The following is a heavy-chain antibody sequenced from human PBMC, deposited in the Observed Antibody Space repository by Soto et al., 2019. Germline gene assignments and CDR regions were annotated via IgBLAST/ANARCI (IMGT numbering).Heavy chain of an antibody. J-gene: IGHJ6*02. V-gene: IGHV1-8*01. D-gene: IGHD1-26*01. Sequence: ASVKVSCKASGYTFTSYDINWVRQAIGQGLEWMGWMNPNSGNTGYAQKFQGRVTMTRNTSISTAYMELSSLRSEDTAVYYCARGGGNYYYYGMDVWGQGTTVTVSS. CDR1: GYTFTSYD. CDR2: MNPNSGNT. CDR3: ARGGGNYYYYGMDV.